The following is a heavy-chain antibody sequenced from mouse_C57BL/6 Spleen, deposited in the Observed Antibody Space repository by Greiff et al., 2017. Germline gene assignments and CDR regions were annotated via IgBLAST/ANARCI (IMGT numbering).Heavy chain of an antibody. CDR2: IGPIGGGT. CDR3: ARGGNYGAWFAY. D-gene: IGHD2-1*01. CDR1: AYTFTGYG. V-gene: IGHV1-72*01. J-gene: IGHJ3*01. Sequence: QVQLQHPGAGLVKPGASVKLSCKASAYTFTGYGMHWVNRRPGQGLGGIGRIGPIGGGTKYKEKFKSKATLTVDKPSSTAYMQLSSLTSEDSAVYYCARGGNYGAWFAYWGQGTLVTVSA.